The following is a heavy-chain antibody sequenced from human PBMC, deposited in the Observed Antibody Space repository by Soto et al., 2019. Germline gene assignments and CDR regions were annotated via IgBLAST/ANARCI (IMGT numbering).Heavy chain of an antibody. J-gene: IGHJ4*02. V-gene: IGHV3-74*01. CDR3: TSDTFGDRDS. D-gene: IGHD2-21*01. CDR2: IDPYDTGI. CDR1: GFAFSSEW. Sequence: EVQLVESGGGLVQPGGSLRLSCAASGFAFSSEWMHWVRQAPGKGLVWVSRIDPYDTGITYADSVKGRFTISRDNAKNTLYLQMNSLRAEDTAVYYCTSDTFGDRDSWGQRTLVTVSS.